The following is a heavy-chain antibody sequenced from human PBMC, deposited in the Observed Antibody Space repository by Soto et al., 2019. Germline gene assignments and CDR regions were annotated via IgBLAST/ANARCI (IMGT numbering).Heavy chain of an antibody. D-gene: IGHD3-3*01. CDR3: ARHLEFGGKLRFLEKGRFDP. J-gene: IGHJ5*02. CDR2: IYYSGST. V-gene: IGHV4-39*01. Sequence: QLQLQESGPGLVKPSETLSLTCTVSGGSISSSSYYWGWIRQPPGKGLEWIGSIYYSGSTYYNPSLKSRVTISVDTSKNQFSLKLSSVTAADTAVYYCARHLEFGGKLRFLEKGRFDPWGQGTLVTVSS. CDR1: GGSISSSSYY.